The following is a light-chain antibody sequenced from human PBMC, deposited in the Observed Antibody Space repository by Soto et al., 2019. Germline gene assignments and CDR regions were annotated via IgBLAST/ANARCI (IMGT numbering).Light chain of an antibody. V-gene: IGKV3-20*01. CDR2: AAS. J-gene: IGKJ2*01. Sequence: PEASATLTCRPSRSFASSSLAWYQQKPGQAPRLLIYAASSRATGIPDRFSGSASGTDFTLTITSLHPEDFAVYYCQQYGSSPPYTFGQGTKLEIK. CDR3: QQYGSSPPYT. CDR1: RSFASSS.